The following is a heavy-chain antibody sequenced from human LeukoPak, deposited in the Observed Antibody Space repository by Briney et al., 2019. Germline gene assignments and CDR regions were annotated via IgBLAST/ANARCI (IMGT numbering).Heavy chain of an antibody. V-gene: IGHV3-20*04. Sequence: PGRSLRLSCAASGFTFSSYAMHWVRQAPGKGLEWVPGINWNGGSTGCADSVKGRFTISRDNAKNSLYLQMNSLRAEDTALYYCARGGQLVLPPTPSMDVWGKGTTVTVSS. CDR3: ARGGQLVLPPTPSMDV. CDR2: INWNGGST. J-gene: IGHJ6*03. D-gene: IGHD6-13*01. CDR1: GFTFSSYA.